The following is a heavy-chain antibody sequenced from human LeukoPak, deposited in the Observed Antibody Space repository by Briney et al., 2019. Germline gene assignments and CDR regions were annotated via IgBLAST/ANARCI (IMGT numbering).Heavy chain of an antibody. V-gene: IGHV3-9*01. CDR3: AKDTDFWSGYYFDY. CDR1: GFTFDDYA. CDR2: ISWNSGSI. D-gene: IGHD3-3*01. J-gene: IGHJ4*02. Sequence: GRSLRLSCAASGFTFDDYAMHWVRQAPGKGLEWVSGISWNSGSIGYADSVKGRFTISRDNAKNSLYLQMNSLRAEDTALYYCAKDTDFWSGYYFDYWGQGTLVTVSS.